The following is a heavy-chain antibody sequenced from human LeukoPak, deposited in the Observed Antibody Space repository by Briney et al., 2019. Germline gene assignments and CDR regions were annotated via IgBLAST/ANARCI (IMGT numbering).Heavy chain of an antibody. V-gene: IGHV4-59*01. CDR1: SGSISSYY. Sequence: SETLSLTCTVSSGSISSYYWSWIRQPPGKGLEWIGYIYYSGSTNYNPSLKSRVTISVDTSKNQFSLKLSSVTAADTAVYYCARGGFGEFHAFDIWGQGTMVTVSS. D-gene: IGHD3-10*01. CDR2: IYYSGST. J-gene: IGHJ3*02. CDR3: ARGGFGEFHAFDI.